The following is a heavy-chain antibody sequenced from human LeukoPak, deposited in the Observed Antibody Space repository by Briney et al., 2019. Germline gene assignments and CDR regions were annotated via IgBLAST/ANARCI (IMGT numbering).Heavy chain of an antibody. D-gene: IGHD3-3*01. V-gene: IGHV3-21*01. Sequence: GGSLRLSCAASGFTFSSYSMNWVRQAPGKGLEWVSSISSSSSYIYYADSVKGRFTISRDNAKNSLYLQMNSLRAEDTAVYYCARAQTASNWSPTDYWGQGTLVTVSS. CDR2: ISSSSSYI. J-gene: IGHJ4*02. CDR3: ARAQTASNWSPTDY. CDR1: GFTFSSYS.